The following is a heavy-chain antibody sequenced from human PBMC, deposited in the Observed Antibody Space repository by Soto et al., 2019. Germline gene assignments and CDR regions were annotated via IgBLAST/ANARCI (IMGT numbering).Heavy chain of an antibody. CDR3: ARVPFHYARGTYRPRWFDP. V-gene: IGHV4-38-2*02. J-gene: IGHJ5*02. D-gene: IGHD3-16*02. Sequence: SETLSLTCTVSGYSISRGYYWGWIRQPPGKGLQWIGTIYHDGTTYSNPSLNGRVTISVSTSQNRFSLTLRSVTAADTAVYYCARVPFHYARGTYRPRWFDPWGQGTLVTVSS. CDR2: IYHDGTT. CDR1: GYSISRGYY.